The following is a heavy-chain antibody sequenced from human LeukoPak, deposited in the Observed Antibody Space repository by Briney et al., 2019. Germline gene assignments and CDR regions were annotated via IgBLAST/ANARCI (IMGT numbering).Heavy chain of an antibody. CDR3: ARSCSSSSCAGWFDP. D-gene: IGHD2-15*01. CDR2: IKRDGSEK. J-gene: IGHJ5*02. V-gene: IGHV3-7*01. Sequence: GGSLRLSCAASGFTFSNAWMSWVRQAPGKGLEWVANIKRDGSEKYYVDSVKGRFTISRDNAKNSLYLQMNSLRAEDTAVYYCARSCSSSSCAGWFDPWGQGTLVTVSS. CDR1: GFTFSNAW.